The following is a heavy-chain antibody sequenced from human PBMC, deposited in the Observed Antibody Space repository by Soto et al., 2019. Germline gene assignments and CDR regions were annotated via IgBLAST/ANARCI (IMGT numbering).Heavy chain of an antibody. CDR1: GFTFSIYW. D-gene: IGHD3-9*01. CDR2: INSDGSST. J-gene: IGHJ3*02. CDR3: ARETRAGYDILTGYYALDAFDI. V-gene: IGHV3-74*01. Sequence: GGSLRLSCAASGFTFSIYWMHWVCQAPGKGLVWVSRINSDGSSTSYADSVKGRFTISRDNAKNTLYLQMNSLRAEDTAVYYCARETRAGYDILTGYYALDAFDIWGQGTMVTVSS.